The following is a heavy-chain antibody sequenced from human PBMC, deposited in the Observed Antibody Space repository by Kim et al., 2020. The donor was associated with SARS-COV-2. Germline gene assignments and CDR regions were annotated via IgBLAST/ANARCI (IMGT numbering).Heavy chain of an antibody. CDR1: GFTFSDYY. D-gene: IGHD3-16*02. V-gene: IGHV3-11*05. Sequence: GGSLRLSCAASGFTFSDYYMSWIRQAPGKGLEWVSYISSSSSYTNYADSVKGRFTISRDNAKNSLYLQMNSLRAEDTAVYYCARVGYDYVWWSYRAYYYYYGMDVWGQGTTVTVSS. CDR3: ARVGYDYVWWSYRAYYYYYGMDV. CDR2: ISSSSSYT. J-gene: IGHJ6*02.